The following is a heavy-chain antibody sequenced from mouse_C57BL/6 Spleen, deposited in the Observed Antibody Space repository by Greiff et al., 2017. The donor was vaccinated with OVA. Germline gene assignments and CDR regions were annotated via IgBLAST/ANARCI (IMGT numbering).Heavy chain of an antibody. CDR3: ARNGLTVVNY. J-gene: IGHJ2*01. CDR1: GYTFTSYW. CDR2: IHPNSGST. D-gene: IGHD2-5*01. Sequence: QVQLQQSGAELVKPGASVKLSCKASGYTFTSYWMHWVKQRPGQGLEWIGMIHPNSGSTNYNEKFKSKATLTVDKSSSTAYMQLSSLTSEDSAVYYCARNGLTVVNYWGQGTTLTVSS. V-gene: IGHV1-64*01.